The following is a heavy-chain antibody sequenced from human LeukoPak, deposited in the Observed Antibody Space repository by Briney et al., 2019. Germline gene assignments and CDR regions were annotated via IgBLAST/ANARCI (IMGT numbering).Heavy chain of an antibody. CDR3: ARGPGDCGGDCYFHYFDY. V-gene: IGHV4-34*01. CDR2: INHSGST. J-gene: IGHJ4*02. D-gene: IGHD2-21*02. CDR1: GGSFSGYY. Sequence: SETLSLTCAVYGGSFSGYYWSWIRQPPGKGLEWIGEINHSGSTNYNPSLKSRVTISVDTSKNQFSLKLSSVTAADTAVYYCARGPGDCGGDCYFHYFDYWGQGTLVTASS.